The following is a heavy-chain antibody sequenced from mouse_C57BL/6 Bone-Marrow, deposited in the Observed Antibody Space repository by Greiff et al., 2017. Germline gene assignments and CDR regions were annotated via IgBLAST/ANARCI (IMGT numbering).Heavy chain of an antibody. CDR3: ARKSYNYGNYFDY. V-gene: IGHV1-72*01. D-gene: IGHD1-1*01. CDR2: IDPKSGGT. J-gene: IGHJ2*01. Sequence: QVQLQQPGAELVKPGASVKLSCKASGYTFTSYWMHWVKQRPGRGLEWIGRIDPKSGGTKYNEKFKSKATLTVDKPSSTAYMQLSSLTSEDSAVYYCARKSYNYGNYFDYWGQGTTLTVSS. CDR1: GYTFTSYW.